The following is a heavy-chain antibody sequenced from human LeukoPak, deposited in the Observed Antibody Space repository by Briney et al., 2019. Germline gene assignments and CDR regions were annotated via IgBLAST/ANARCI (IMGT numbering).Heavy chain of an antibody. CDR1: GGSVSSGSYC. CDR3: ARHQLRRASSGYYFDY. D-gene: IGHD3-22*01. V-gene: IGHV4-61*01. CDR2: IYYSGST. J-gene: IGHJ4*02. Sequence: SETLSLTCTVSGGSVSSGSYCWTWIRQPPGKGLEWIGYIYYSGSTNYNPSLKSRVTISVDTSKNRFSLKLSSVTAADTAVYYCARHQLRRASSGYYFDYWGQGTLVTVSS.